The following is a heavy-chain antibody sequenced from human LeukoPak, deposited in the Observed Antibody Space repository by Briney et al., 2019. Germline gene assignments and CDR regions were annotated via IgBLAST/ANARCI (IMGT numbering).Heavy chain of an antibody. CDR2: IDSDGSST. V-gene: IGHV3-74*01. Sequence: PGGSLRLSCGASGFSFSNNWMHWVRQAPGKGLVWVSHIDSDGSSTNYADSVKGRFTISRDNAKNTLYLQMNSLRAEDTAVYYCAKDRGQIPGIVLMVYATYFDYWGQGTLVTVSS. J-gene: IGHJ4*02. CDR1: GFSFSNNW. CDR3: AKDRGQIPGIVLMVYATYFDY. D-gene: IGHD2-8*01.